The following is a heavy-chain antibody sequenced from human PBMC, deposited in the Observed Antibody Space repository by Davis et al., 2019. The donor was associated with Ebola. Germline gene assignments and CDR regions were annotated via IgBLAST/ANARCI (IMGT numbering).Heavy chain of an antibody. CDR3: ARGDWLRDAFDI. CDR2: INYSGST. J-gene: IGHJ3*02. CDR1: GGSFSGYF. D-gene: IGHD3-9*01. Sequence: SETLSLTCAVYGGSFSGYFWTWIRRPPGKGLEWIGEINYSGSTNYNPSLKSRVTISVDTSKNQFSLNLNSVTAADTAVYYCARGDWLRDAFDIWGQGTMVTVSS. V-gene: IGHV4-34*01.